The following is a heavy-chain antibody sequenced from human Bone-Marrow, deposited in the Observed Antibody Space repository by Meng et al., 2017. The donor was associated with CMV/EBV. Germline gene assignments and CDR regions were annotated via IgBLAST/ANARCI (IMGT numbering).Heavy chain of an antibody. V-gene: IGHV1-69*05. Sequence: SVKVSCKASGGTFSSYAISWVRQAPGQGLEWMGGIIPIFGTANYAQKFQGRVTITTDESTSTAYMELSSLRSEDTAVYYCAVPSDYYYGMDVWGQGNTVTVSS. CDR3: AVPSDYYYGMDV. CDR2: IIPIFGTA. CDR1: GGTFSSYA. J-gene: IGHJ6*02.